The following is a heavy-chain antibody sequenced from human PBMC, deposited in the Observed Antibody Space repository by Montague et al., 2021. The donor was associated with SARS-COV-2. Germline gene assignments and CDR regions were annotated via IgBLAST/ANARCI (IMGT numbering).Heavy chain of an antibody. J-gene: IGHJ5*02. CDR2: IYYSGGT. V-gene: IGHV4-59*01. CDR3: ARVRFIAGGRLPHGFDP. Sequence: SETLSLTCSVSGGPISGYYWSWIRQSPGKGLEWIGYIYYSGGTIYNPSLKSRVIISVDTSKSQFSLKLSSVTAADTAVHYCARVRFIAGGRLPHGFDPWGRGTLVTVPS. D-gene: IGHD6-13*01. CDR1: GGPISGYY.